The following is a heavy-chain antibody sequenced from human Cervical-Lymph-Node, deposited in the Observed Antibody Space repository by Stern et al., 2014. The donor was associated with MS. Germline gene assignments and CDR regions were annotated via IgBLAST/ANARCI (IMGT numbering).Heavy chain of an antibody. J-gene: IGHJ4*02. Sequence: VHLVESGGGVVQPGRSLRLSCAASGFTFSNYGMHWVRQAPGKGLEWVAIIWFDGTNDYYADSVKGRFTISRDNSKNTLYLQMNSLRDEDTAMYYCVRLAGSSTSQLVDYWCQGTLVTVSS. CDR1: GFTFSNYG. D-gene: IGHD2-2*01. CDR3: VRLAGSSTSQLVDY. V-gene: IGHV3-33*01. CDR2: IWFDGTND.